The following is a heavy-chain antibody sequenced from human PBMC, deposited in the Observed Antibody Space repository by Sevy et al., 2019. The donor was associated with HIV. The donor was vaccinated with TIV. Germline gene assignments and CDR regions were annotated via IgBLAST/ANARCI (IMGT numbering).Heavy chain of an antibody. V-gene: IGHV1-46*01. J-gene: IGHJ6*02. D-gene: IGHD6-19*01. Sequence: ASVKVSCKASGYTFTSYYMHWVRQAPGQGLEWMGIINPSGGSKSYAQKFQGRVTMTRDTSTCSVYMELSSLRSEDTAVYYCARERVAVAGTNYYYYYGMDVWGQGTTVTVSS. CDR3: ARERVAVAGTNYYYYYGMDV. CDR1: GYTFTSYY. CDR2: INPSGGSK.